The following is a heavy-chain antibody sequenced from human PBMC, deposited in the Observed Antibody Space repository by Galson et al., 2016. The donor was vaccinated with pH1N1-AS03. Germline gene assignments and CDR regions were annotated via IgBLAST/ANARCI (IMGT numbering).Heavy chain of an antibody. CDR2: VSGSGFGT. D-gene: IGHD3-16*01. J-gene: IGHJ4*02. Sequence: SLRLSCATSGFTFTKSAMSWVRQAPGKGLGWVSSVSGSGFGTFYSDSVKGRFTISRDNSKNTLYLQMNSLRADDSAVYFCATRKGDYDGPEEWGQGTLVTVSS. V-gene: IGHV3-23*01. CDR1: GFTFTKSA. CDR3: ATRKGDYDGPEE.